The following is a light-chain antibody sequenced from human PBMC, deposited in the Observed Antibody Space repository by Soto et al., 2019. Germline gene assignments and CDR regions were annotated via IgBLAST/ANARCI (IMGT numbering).Light chain of an antibody. Sequence: QSVLTQSPSASGSPGQSVTISCTGTSSDIGGYKYVSWYQQHPGKAPKLIIYEVGLRPSGVPDRFSGSKSGNTASLTVSGLQAEDEADYYCCSYAGTNAYVFGTGTKVTVL. CDR1: SSDIGGYKY. CDR2: EVG. J-gene: IGLJ1*01. CDR3: CSYAGTNAYV. V-gene: IGLV2-8*01.